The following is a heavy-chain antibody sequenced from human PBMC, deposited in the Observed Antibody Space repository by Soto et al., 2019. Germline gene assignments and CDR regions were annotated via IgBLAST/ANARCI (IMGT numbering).Heavy chain of an antibody. Sequence: GGSLRLSCTASGFTFSSFFMNWVRQAPGKGPEWVSGIDTSGGVTKYADSVKGRFTISRDNSKNTLYLQMNSLRAEDTAVYYCARARSTAAGLFDYWGLGTLVTVSS. D-gene: IGHD6-13*01. V-gene: IGHV3-23*01. CDR2: IDTSGGVT. CDR1: GFTFSSFF. J-gene: IGHJ4*02. CDR3: ARARSTAAGLFDY.